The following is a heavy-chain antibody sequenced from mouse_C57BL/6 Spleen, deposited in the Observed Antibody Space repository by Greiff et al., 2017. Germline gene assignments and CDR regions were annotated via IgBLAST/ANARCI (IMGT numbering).Heavy chain of an antibody. CDR1: GFSFNTYA. V-gene: IGHV10-1*01. J-gene: IGHJ3*01. CDR3: VGTPWFAY. D-gene: IGHD3-3*01. CDR2: IRSKSNNYAT. Sequence: EVNVVESGGGLVQPKGSLKLSCAASGFSFNTYAMNWVRQAPGKGLEWVARIRSKSNNYATYYADSVKDRFTISRDDSESMLYLQMNNLKTEDTAMYYCVGTPWFAYWGQGTLVTVSA.